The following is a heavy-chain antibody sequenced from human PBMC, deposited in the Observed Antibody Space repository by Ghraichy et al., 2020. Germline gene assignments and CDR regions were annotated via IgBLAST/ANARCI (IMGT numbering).Heavy chain of an antibody. CDR2: INTGSST. D-gene: IGHD3-10*01. CDR1: GFIFSSHW. J-gene: IGHJ4*02. Sequence: ESLNISCVASGFIFSSHWMHWVRQGPEKGLVAVARINTGSSTSYGDSVKGRFAVSRDNAKNTLYLQMNSLRVEDTGVYYCVRDDRSYGLDYWGQGTQVIVSP. CDR3: VRDDRSYGLDY. V-gene: IGHV3-74*01.